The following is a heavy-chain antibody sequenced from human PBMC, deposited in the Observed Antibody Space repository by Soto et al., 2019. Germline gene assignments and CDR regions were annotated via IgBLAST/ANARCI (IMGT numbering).Heavy chain of an antibody. J-gene: IGHJ5*02. CDR3: ARGRCNYYGSGSPGGWFDP. CDR2: MNPNSGNT. CDR1: GYTFTSYD. Sequence: ASVKVSCKASGYTFTSYDINWVRQATGQGLEWMGWMNPNSGNTGYAQKFQGRVAMTRNTSISTAYMELSSLRSEDTAVYYCARGRCNYYGSGSPGGWFDPWGQGTLVPVSS. V-gene: IGHV1-8*01. D-gene: IGHD3-10*01.